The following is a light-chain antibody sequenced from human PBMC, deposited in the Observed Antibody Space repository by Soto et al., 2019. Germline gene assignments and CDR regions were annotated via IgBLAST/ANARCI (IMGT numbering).Light chain of an antibody. J-gene: IGKJ5*01. CDR3: QQFNNYPIT. CDR1: QGISSA. CDR2: DVS. V-gene: IGKV1D-13*01. Sequence: AIPLTQSPSSLSASVGDRVTITCRASQGISSALAWYQQKPGKAPKLLIYDVSCLESGVPSRFSGSGSGTDFTLIISSLQPEDFATYYCQQFNNYPITFGQGTRLEIK.